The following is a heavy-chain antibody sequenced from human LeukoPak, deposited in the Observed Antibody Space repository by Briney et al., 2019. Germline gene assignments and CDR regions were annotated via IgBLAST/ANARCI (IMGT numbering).Heavy chain of an antibody. CDR2: ISGSGHDI. J-gene: IGHJ4*02. CDR3: TRDPRHLDS. D-gene: IGHD6-6*01. Sequence: GGPLRLSCAASGFTFSDSYMTGVRQAPGKGVEWVAYISGSGHDINYSDPAKGRFTISRDNAKNSLYLQMSSLRVEDTAVYYCTRDPRHLDSCGQGTLVTVSS. V-gene: IGHV3-11*04. CDR1: GFTFSDSY.